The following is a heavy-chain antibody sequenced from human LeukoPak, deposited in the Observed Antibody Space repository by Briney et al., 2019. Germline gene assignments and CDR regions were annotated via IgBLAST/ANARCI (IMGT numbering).Heavy chain of an antibody. CDR2: ISSTGGTT. CDR3: AREITYSGSLIFDY. CDR1: GFTFNIYN. J-gene: IGHJ4*02. D-gene: IGHD2-15*01. V-gene: IGHV3-48*02. Sequence: GGSLRLSCAASGFTFNIYNMNWVRQAPGKGLEWVAYISSTGGTTFYADSVRGRFTISRDNAKNSLYLQMHSLRDEDTAVYYCAREITYSGSLIFDYWGQGTLATVSP.